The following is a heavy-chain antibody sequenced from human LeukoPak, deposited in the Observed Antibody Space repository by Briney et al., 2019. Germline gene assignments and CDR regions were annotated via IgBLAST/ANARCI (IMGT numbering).Heavy chain of an antibody. V-gene: IGHV3-7*04. D-gene: IGHD5-24*01. CDR1: GFPFSSYW. J-gene: IGHJ4*02. Sequence: GGSLRLSCVASGFPFSSYWMTWVRQAPGKGLEWVANIKQDGSKKSYVDSVKGRFTISRDNAKNSLYLQMNSLRAEDTAIYYCTRVGYIDEGIDYWGQGTLVIVSS. CDR2: IKQDGSKK. CDR3: TRVGYIDEGIDY.